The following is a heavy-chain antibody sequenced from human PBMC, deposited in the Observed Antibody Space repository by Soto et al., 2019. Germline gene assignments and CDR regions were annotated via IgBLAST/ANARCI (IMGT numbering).Heavy chain of an antibody. CDR3: ARLWFGELGFDY. CDR2: IYYSGST. CDR1: GGSISSSSYY. Sequence: SETLSLTCTVSGGSISSSSYYWGWIRQPPGKGLEWIGSIYYSGSTYYNPSLKSRVTISVDTSKNQFSLKLSSVTAADTAVYYCARLWFGELGFDYWGQGTLVTVSS. J-gene: IGHJ4*02. D-gene: IGHD3-10*01. V-gene: IGHV4-39*01.